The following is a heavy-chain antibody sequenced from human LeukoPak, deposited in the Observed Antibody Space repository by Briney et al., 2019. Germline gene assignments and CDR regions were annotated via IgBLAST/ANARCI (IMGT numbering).Heavy chain of an antibody. CDR3: ARGGGYTSSWYLEAFDI. V-gene: IGHV3-11*04. Sequence: GGSLRLSCAASGFTFSDYYMSWIRQAPGKGLEWVSYISNSGNTIYYPDSVKGRFTISSDNAKNSLYLQMSSLRAEDTAVYYCARGGGYTSSWYLEAFDIWGQGTMVTVSS. D-gene: IGHD6-13*01. CDR1: GFTFSDYY. J-gene: IGHJ3*02. CDR2: ISNSGNTI.